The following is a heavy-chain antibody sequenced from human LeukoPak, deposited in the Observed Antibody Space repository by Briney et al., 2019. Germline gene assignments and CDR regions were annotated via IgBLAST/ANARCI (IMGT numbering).Heavy chain of an antibody. D-gene: IGHD1-26*01. V-gene: IGHV3-74*01. Sequence: GGSLRLSCAASGFTFSSYWMHWVRQALGKGLVWVSRINSDGSSTSYADSVKGRFTISRDNAKNTLYLQMNSLRAEDTAVYYCAREGELSPLDYWGQGTLVTVSS. J-gene: IGHJ4*02. CDR3: AREGELSPLDY. CDR2: INSDGSST. CDR1: GFTFSSYW.